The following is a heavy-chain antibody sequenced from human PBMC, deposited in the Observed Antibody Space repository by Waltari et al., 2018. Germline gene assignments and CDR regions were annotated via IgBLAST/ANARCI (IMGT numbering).Heavy chain of an antibody. V-gene: IGHV1-69*08. Sequence: QVQLVQSGAEVKKPGSSVKVSCKASGGTFSSYAISWVRQAPGQGLEWMGRIIPIFGTENDAQKYAGRVTITADKATRTAYMELSSLRSEDTAVYYCARDRGYSSSADYWGQGTLVTVSS. J-gene: IGHJ4*02. CDR2: IIPIFGTE. D-gene: IGHD6-13*01. CDR1: GGTFSSYA. CDR3: ARDRGYSSSADY.